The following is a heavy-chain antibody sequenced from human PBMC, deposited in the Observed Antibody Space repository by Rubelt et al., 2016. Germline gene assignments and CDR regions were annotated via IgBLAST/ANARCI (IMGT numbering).Heavy chain of an antibody. Sequence: QVYLQESGPGLVKPSETLSLTCNVSGYSISSGYFWGWIRPPPGKGLEWIGFIYSSGSTHYNPSLKSPVSLSVSTSKNQFSLKLSSVTAADTAVYYCARVSVVVSPQYYFDYWGQGTLVTVSS. CDR1: GYSISSGYF. J-gene: IGHJ4*02. D-gene: IGHD2-15*01. CDR3: ARVSVVVSPQYYFDY. V-gene: IGHV4-38-2*02. CDR2: IYSSGST.